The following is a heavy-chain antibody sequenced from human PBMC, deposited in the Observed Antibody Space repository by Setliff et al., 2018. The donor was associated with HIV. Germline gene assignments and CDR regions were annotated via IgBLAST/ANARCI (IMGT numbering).Heavy chain of an antibody. CDR3: ARAQRAGKSEFDT. J-gene: IGHJ5*02. Sequence: PGESLKISCKASGYDFTQSWIGWVRQMPGKGLEWMGIIYPHDSDTRYSPSFQGQVTLSVDRSITTVYLHWTSVKASDTAKYFCARAQRAGKSEFDTWGQGTLVTVS. CDR1: GYDFTQSW. V-gene: IGHV5-51*01. CDR2: IYPHDSDT. D-gene: IGHD1-1*01.